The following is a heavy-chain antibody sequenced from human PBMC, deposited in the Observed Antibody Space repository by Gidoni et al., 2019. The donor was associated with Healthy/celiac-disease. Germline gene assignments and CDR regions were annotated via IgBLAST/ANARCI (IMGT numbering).Heavy chain of an antibody. V-gene: IGHV4-39*01. Sequence: QLQLQESGPGLVKPSETRSRTGTVSGCSISSSSYYWGWIRQPPGKGLEWIGSIYYSGSTYDHPSLKSRVTISVDTSKNQFSLKLSSVTAADTAVYYCARHVGTTVTTGFDYWGQGTLVTVSS. CDR2: IYYSGST. D-gene: IGHD4-17*01. J-gene: IGHJ4*02. CDR3: ARHVGTTVTTGFDY. CDR1: GCSISSSSYY.